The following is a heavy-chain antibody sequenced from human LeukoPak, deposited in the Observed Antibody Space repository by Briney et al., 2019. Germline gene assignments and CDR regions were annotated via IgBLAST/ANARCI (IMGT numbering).Heavy chain of an antibody. CDR2: ISISSGYL. V-gene: IGHV3-21*01. Sequence: GGSLRLSCAASGFTFSSYSMIWVRQAPGKGLEWVSSISISSGYLYYADSVKGRFTISRDNAKNSLYLQMNSLRAEDTAVYYCARNQRRLDYWGQGTLVTVSS. CDR3: ARNQRRLDY. J-gene: IGHJ4*02. CDR1: GFTFSSYS. D-gene: IGHD1-14*01.